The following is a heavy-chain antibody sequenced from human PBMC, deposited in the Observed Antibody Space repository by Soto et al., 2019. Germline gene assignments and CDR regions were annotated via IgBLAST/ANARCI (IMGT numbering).Heavy chain of an antibody. CDR2: IYHTGSS. D-gene: IGHD2-8*01. CDR1: GGSISTSHW. V-gene: IGHV4-4*02. CDR3: ARDGVYTSVVAVMGY. Sequence: LSLTCAVFGGSISTSHWWSWVRQPPGKGLEWIGEIYHTGSSNYNPSLKSRVTMSLDKSKNQFSLTLTSVTAADTAVYYCARDGVYTSVVAVMGYWGQGAPVTVSS. J-gene: IGHJ4*02.